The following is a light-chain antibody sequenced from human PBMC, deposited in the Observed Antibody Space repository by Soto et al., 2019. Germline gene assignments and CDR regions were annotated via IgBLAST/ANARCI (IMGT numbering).Light chain of an antibody. CDR1: SSNIGSNT. V-gene: IGLV1-44*01. CDR2: SNN. CDR3: AAWDDSLNGFYV. Sequence: QSVLTQPPSASGTPGQRVAISCSGSSSNIGSNTVNWYQQFPETAPKLLIYSNNQRPSGVPDRFSGSKSGTSASPAISGLQSEDEADYYCAAWDDSLNGFYVFGTGTKLTVL. J-gene: IGLJ1*01.